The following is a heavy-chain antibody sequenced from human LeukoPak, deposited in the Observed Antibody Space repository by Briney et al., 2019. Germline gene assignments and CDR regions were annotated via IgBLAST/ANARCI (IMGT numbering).Heavy chain of an antibody. D-gene: IGHD7-27*01. Sequence: SVTVSCKASGGTFSSYAISWVRQAPGQGLEWMGGIIPIFGTANYAQKFQGRVTITTDESTSTAYMELSSLRSEDTAVYYCARAWGAGPGYYYMDVWGKGTTVTVSS. J-gene: IGHJ6*03. CDR1: GGTFSSYA. CDR2: IIPIFGTA. V-gene: IGHV1-69*05. CDR3: ARAWGAGPGYYYMDV.